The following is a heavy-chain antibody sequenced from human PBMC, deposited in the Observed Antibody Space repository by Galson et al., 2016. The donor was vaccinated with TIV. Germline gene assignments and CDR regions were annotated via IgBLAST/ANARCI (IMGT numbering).Heavy chain of an antibody. D-gene: IGHD6-19*01. Sequence: TLSLTCTVSGDSLGSGSSYWSWIRHHPGQGREWIGSIYNSGGTYYNPSLRSRLTISADTSRNQFSLKLTSVTAADTAVYYCARDSWGSGYNSGWEGFDLWGQGTMVTVSS. CDR2: IYNSGGT. V-gene: IGHV4-31*03. J-gene: IGHJ3*01. CDR1: GDSLGSGSSY. CDR3: ARDSWGSGYNSGWEGFDL.